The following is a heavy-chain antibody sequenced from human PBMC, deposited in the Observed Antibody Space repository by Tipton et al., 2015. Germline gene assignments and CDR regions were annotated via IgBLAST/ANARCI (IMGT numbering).Heavy chain of an antibody. D-gene: IGHD5-24*01. J-gene: IGHJ6*02. V-gene: IGHV4-61*01. CDR1: GGSVSTSNYY. CDR3: ARDLEHGMDV. Sequence: TLSLTCTVSGGSVSTSNYYWGWIRQSPGKGLEWIGYISYSGSTRYNPSLKRRVTISLDTSKNQFSLTLNSVTAADTAVYYCARDLEHGMDVWGQGTTVTVSS. CDR2: ISYSGST.